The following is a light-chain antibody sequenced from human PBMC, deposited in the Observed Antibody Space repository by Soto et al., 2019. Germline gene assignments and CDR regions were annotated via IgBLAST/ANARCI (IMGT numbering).Light chain of an antibody. CDR2: DVS. CDR3: SSYTINSAYWV. V-gene: IGLV2-14*03. J-gene: IGLJ3*02. Sequence: QSALTQPASVSGSPGQSITISCTGTSSDIGDYKYVSWYQQHPGNPPKLIIYDVSDRPSGVSNRFSGSKSGNTASLTISGLQADEEANYYCSSYTINSAYWVFGGGTKLTVL. CDR1: SSDIGDYKY.